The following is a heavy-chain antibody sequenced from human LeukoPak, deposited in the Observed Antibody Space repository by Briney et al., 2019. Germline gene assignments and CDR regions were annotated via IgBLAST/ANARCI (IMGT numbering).Heavy chain of an antibody. Sequence: ASVKVSCKASGYTFTSYGISWVRQAPGQGLEWVGWISAYNGNTNYAQKLQGRVTMTTDTSTSTAYMELSGLRSDDTTVYYCAREWELEGGWFDPWGQGTLVTVSS. CDR3: AREWELEGGWFDP. CDR1: GYTFTSYG. CDR2: ISAYNGNT. D-gene: IGHD1-26*01. V-gene: IGHV1-18*01. J-gene: IGHJ5*02.